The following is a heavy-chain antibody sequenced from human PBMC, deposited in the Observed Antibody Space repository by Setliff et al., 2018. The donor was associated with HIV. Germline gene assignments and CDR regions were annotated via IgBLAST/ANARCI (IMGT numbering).Heavy chain of an antibody. CDR1: GFTFSSYT. J-gene: IGHJ4*02. CDR3: VRKEIGVAAASDYFDY. Sequence: GGSPRLSCAVSGFTFSSYTMSWVRQAPGKGLEWISSISHSGSDIYYADSVKGRFTISRDNAKNSLYLQMSSLRAEDTAVYHCVRKEIGVAAASDYFDYWGPGSLVTVSS. CDR2: ISHSGSDI. V-gene: IGHV3-21*01. D-gene: IGHD2-2*01.